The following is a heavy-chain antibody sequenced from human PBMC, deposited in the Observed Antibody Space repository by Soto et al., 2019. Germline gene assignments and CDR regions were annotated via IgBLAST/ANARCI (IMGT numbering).Heavy chain of an antibody. D-gene: IGHD6-19*01. V-gene: IGHV1-69*12. J-gene: IGHJ6*02. Sequence: QVQLVQSGAEVKKPGSSVKVSCKASGGTFSSYAINWVRQAPGQGLEWMGGIIPIFGTADYAQKFQGRVTITAHEPTXXAYMELSSLRSEDTAVYYCARAVAGGVYYYYGMDVWGQGTTVTVSS. CDR3: ARAVAGGVYYYYGMDV. CDR2: IIPIFGTA. CDR1: GGTFSSYA.